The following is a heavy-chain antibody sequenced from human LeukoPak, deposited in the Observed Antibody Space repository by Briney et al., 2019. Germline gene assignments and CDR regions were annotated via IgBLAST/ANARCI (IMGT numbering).Heavy chain of an antibody. V-gene: IGHV1-2*02. CDR3: ATGRAVVAGRGNWFDP. CDR2: IKTNSGDT. D-gene: IGHD6-19*01. Sequence: ASLKVSCKASVYTFTGYYIHWVRQSPGQGLDWMGWIKTNSGDTSYVQNFQGRVTMTRDTSISTAYMELSRLRSDDTAVYECATGRAVVAGRGNWFDPWGQGTLVTVSS. CDR1: VYTFTGYY. J-gene: IGHJ5*02.